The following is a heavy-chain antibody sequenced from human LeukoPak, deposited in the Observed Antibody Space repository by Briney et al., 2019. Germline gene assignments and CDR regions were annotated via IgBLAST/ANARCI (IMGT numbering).Heavy chain of an antibody. J-gene: IGHJ6*02. V-gene: IGHV4-59*08. Sequence: SETLSLTCTVSGGSISSYYWSWIRQPPGKGLEWIGYIYYSGSTNYNPSLKSRVTISVDTSKNQFSLKLSSVTAADTAVYYCARSQGVPYYYYGMDVWGQGTTVTVSS. CDR1: GGSISSYY. CDR2: IYYSGST. CDR3: ARSQGVPYYYYGMDV.